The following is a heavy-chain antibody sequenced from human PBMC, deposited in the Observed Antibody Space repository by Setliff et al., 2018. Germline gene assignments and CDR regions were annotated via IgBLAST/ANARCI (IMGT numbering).Heavy chain of an antibody. CDR1: GGFIRDYY. V-gene: IGHV4-59*08. CDR3: ARFGGSASVARFSPPI. CDR2: IYYRGTT. D-gene: IGHD3-10*01. J-gene: IGHJ4*02. Sequence: SETLSLTCTVSGGFIRDYYWNWIRQSPGKGLEWIGYIYYRGTTNYNSSLKSRVTISIDMSKNQFSLNLNSVTAADTAVYYCARFGGSASVARFSPPIWGPGSLVTVSS.